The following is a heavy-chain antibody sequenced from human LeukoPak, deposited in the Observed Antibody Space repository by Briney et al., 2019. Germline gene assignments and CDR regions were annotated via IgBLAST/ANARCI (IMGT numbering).Heavy chain of an antibody. Sequence: GRSLRLSCAASGFTFSSYGMHWVRQAPGKGLEWVAVIWYDGSIKYYADSVKGRFTISRDNSKNTLYLQMNSLRAEDTAVYYCAKGVAYFWSGSDPFDYWGQGTLVTVSS. CDR2: IWYDGSIK. J-gene: IGHJ4*02. CDR3: AKGVAYFWSGSDPFDY. CDR1: GFTFSSYG. V-gene: IGHV3-33*06. D-gene: IGHD3-3*01.